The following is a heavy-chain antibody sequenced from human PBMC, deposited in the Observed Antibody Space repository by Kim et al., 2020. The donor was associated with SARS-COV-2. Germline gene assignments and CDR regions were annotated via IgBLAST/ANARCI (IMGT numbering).Heavy chain of an antibody. CDR1: GFTFSNAW. J-gene: IGHJ6*01. Sequence: GGSLRLSCAASGFTFSNAWMSWVRQPPGKGLEWVGLIKSKTGGETTDYAAPVKGRFTISRDDSKSTVYLQMNSLKTEDTAVYYCIDDAPTLYYSDMDGWG. V-gene: IGHV3-15*01. D-gene: IGHD3-16*01. CDR3: IDDAPTLYYSDMDG. CDR2: IKSKTGGETT.